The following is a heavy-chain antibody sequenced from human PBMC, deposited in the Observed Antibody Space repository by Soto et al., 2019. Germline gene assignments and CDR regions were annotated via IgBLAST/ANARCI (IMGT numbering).Heavy chain of an antibody. V-gene: IGHV3-33*01. D-gene: IGHD6-19*01. J-gene: IGHJ5*02. Sequence: QVFLVESGGGVVQPGRSLRLSCAASGLTFTDYGWHWVRQAPGKGLEWVAVIWYDGSNKYYAYSVKGRFTISRDNSKNTVYLQMNSLRAEDTAVYYCARDLTPPPIAVGGHGWFDPWGQGTLVTVSS. CDR2: IWYDGSNK. CDR1: GLTFTDYG. CDR3: ARDLTPPPIAVGGHGWFDP.